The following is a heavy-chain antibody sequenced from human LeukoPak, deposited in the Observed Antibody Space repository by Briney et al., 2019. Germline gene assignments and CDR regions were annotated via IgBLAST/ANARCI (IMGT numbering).Heavy chain of an antibody. V-gene: IGHV1-46*01. Sequence: GASVKVSCKASGYTFTGYYMHWVRQAPGQGLEWMGIINPSGGSTSYAQKFQGRVTMTRDMSTSTVYMELSSLRSEDTAVYYCARDAGDGYYYYYMDVWGKGTTVTVSS. CDR1: GYTFTGYY. D-gene: IGHD3-16*01. CDR3: ARDAGDGYYYYYMDV. CDR2: INPSGGST. J-gene: IGHJ6*03.